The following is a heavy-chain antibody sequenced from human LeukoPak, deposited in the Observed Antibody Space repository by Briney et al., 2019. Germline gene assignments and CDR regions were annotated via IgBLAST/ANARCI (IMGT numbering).Heavy chain of an antibody. J-gene: IGHJ6*03. CDR2: TYYSGST. CDR1: GGSLSSYY. V-gene: IGHV4-59*12. D-gene: IGHD3-10*01. Sequence: SETLSLTCPVSGGSLSSYYWSWIRQPPGKVLEWIGYTYYSGSTNYNPSLKSRVTISVDTSKNQFSLNLSSVTAADRAVYYCARDQYTSGGYHYYYYMDVWGKGTTVTISS. CDR3: ARDQYTSGGYHYYYYMDV.